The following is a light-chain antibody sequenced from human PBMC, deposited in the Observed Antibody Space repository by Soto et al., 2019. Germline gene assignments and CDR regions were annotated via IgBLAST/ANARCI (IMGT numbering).Light chain of an antibody. CDR1: SSNIGSHS. Sequence: QSVLTQPPSASGTPGQTVTISCSGSSSNIGSHSVNWYQQLPGTAPKLIIYKNNQRPSGIPDRFSGSKSGTSGTLDITGLQTGDEADYYCATWDGSLPGEVFGGGTKLTVL. J-gene: IGLJ2*01. V-gene: IGLV1-44*01. CDR2: KNN. CDR3: ATWDGSLPGEV.